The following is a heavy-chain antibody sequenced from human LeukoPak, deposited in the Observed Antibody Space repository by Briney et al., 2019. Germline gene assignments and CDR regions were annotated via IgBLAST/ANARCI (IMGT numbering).Heavy chain of an antibody. D-gene: IGHD6-13*01. Sequence: GGSLRLACAGSGFTFSTFAMQWVRQAPGKGLEYVSGISRNGGSTYYADSVKGRFTISRDNSKNTLYLQMGSLRAEDMAVYYCARQAAGVVYWGQGTLVTVYS. J-gene: IGHJ4*02. CDR1: GFTFSTFA. CDR2: ISRNGGST. V-gene: IGHV3-64*02. CDR3: ARQAAGVVY.